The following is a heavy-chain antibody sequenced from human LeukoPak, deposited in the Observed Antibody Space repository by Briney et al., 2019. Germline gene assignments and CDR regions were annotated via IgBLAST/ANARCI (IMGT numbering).Heavy chain of an antibody. D-gene: IGHD6-19*01. Sequence: PGGSLRLSCAASGFTFSSYSMHWVRQAPGKGLEWVAVISYDGSNKYYADSVKGRFTISRDNSKNTLYLQMNSLRAEDTAVYYCMAYSSGWSDYWGQGTLVTVSS. J-gene: IGHJ4*02. V-gene: IGHV3-30*03. CDR1: GFTFSSYS. CDR2: ISYDGSNK. CDR3: MAYSSGWSDY.